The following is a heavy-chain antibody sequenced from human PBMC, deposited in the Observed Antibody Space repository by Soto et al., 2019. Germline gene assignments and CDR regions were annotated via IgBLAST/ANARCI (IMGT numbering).Heavy chain of an antibody. CDR1: GFTFISYS. V-gene: IGHV3-21*01. CDR3: ARGPCTNGVCYKYYYYGMDV. J-gene: IGHJ6*02. D-gene: IGHD2-8*01. Sequence: KPGGSLRLSCAASGFTFISYSMNWVRQAPGKGLEWVSSISSSSSYIYYADSVKGRFTISRDNAKNSLYLQMNSLRAEDTAVYYCARGPCTNGVCYKYYYYGMDVWGQGTTVTVSS. CDR2: ISSSSSYI.